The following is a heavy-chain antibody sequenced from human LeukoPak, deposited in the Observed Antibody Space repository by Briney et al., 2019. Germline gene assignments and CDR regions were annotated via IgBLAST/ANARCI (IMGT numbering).Heavy chain of an antibody. V-gene: IGHV3-30*18. CDR1: GFTFSSYS. Sequence: GGSLRLSCAASGFTFSSYSMNWVRQAPGKGLEWVALTSYDGSYKYYADSVKGRFTISRDNSKNTLYLQMNSLRAEDTAVYYCAKVDCSRTSCYAGNYYYGMDVWGQGTTVTVSS. CDR2: TSYDGSYK. CDR3: AKVDCSRTSCYAGNYYYGMDV. J-gene: IGHJ6*02. D-gene: IGHD2-2*01.